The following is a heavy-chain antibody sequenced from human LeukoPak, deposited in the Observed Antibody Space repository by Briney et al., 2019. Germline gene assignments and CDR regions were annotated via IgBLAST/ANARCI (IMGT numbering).Heavy chain of an antibody. Sequence: GASVKVSCKASGGTFSSYAISWVRQAPGQGLEWMGRIIPILGIANYAQKFQGRVTITADKSTSTAYMELSSLRSEDTAVYYCARDIWGDWKPRWYFDYWGQGTLVTVSS. J-gene: IGHJ4*02. CDR1: GGTFSSYA. CDR3: ARDIWGDWKPRWYFDY. V-gene: IGHV1-69*04. D-gene: IGHD2-21*02. CDR2: IIPILGIA.